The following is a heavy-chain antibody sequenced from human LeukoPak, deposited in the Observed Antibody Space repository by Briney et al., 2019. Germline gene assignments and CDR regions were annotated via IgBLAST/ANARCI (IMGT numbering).Heavy chain of an antibody. CDR1: GFMFASVG. V-gene: IGHV3-23*01. CDR3: AKDRLGAMMYFDF. Sequence: PGGTLRLSCVASGFMFASVGMNWVRKAPGKGLEWVSSISGGGDRTYYADSVKGRFTISRDNSKNTLYLQMNSLRVEDTAVYYCAKDRLGAMMYFDFWGQGTLVTVSS. J-gene: IGHJ4*02. CDR2: ISGGGDRT. D-gene: IGHD1-26*01.